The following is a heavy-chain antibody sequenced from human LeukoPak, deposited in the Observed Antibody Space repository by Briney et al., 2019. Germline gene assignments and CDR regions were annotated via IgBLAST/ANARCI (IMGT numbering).Heavy chain of an antibody. CDR3: AKEGKCPLSY. V-gene: IGHV3-30*04. J-gene: IGHJ4*02. CDR1: AFTFSTYA. CDR2: ISYDGSNK. Sequence: PGRSLRLSCAASAFTFSTYAMHWVRQAPGKGLEWVAVISYDGSNKYYADSVKGRFTISRDNSKNTLYLQMNSLRAEDTAVYYCAKEGKCPLSYWGQGTLVTVSS.